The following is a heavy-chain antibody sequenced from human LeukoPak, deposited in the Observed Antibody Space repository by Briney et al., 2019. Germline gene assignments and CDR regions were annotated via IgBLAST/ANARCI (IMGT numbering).Heavy chain of an antibody. CDR2: ISWNSGSI. V-gene: IGHV3-9*01. D-gene: IGHD6-19*01. Sequence: GGSLRLSCAGSGFIFNNYALHWVRQPPGKGLEWVSGISWNSGSIDYADSVKGRFTISRDNAKNSLYLQMNSLRVGDTAFYYCAKDNRRHYTSGPNPDSLHWGQGALVTVSS. J-gene: IGHJ4*02. CDR1: GFIFNNYA. CDR3: AKDNRRHYTSGPNPDSLH.